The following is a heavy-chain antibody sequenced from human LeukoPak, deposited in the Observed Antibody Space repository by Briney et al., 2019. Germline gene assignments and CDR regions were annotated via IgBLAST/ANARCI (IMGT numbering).Heavy chain of an antibody. CDR3: ARVPLPAAIFDWFDP. J-gene: IGHJ5*02. V-gene: IGHV4-30-4*08. Sequence: SQTLSLTCTVSGGSISSGDYYWSWIRQPPGKGLGWIGYIYYSGSTYYNPSLKSRVTISVDTSKNQFSLKLSSVTAADTAVYYCARVPLPAAIFDWFDPWGQGTLVTVSS. CDR2: IYYSGST. CDR1: GGSISSGDYY. D-gene: IGHD2-2*01.